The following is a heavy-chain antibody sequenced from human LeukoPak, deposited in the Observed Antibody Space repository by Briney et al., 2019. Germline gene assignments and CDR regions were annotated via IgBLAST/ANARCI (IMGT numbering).Heavy chain of an antibody. J-gene: IGHJ4*02. D-gene: IGHD2-2*01. CDR2: INAGNGNT. CDR1: GYTFTSYV. CDR3: ARDIFGTSRPSDY. V-gene: IGHV1-3*01. Sequence: ASVKFSCKASGYTFTSYVIHWVRQAPGQGLEWMGWINAGNGNTEYSQKFQGRVTITRDTSASTAYMELSSLKSEDTAVYYCARDIFGTSRPSDYWGQGTLVTVSS.